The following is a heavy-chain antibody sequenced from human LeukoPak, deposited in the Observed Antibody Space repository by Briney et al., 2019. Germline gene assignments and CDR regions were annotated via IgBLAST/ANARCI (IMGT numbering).Heavy chain of an antibody. J-gene: IGHJ4*02. CDR1: GFTFSSYE. CDR2: ISSSGSTI. Sequence: GGSLRLSCAASGFTFSSYEMNWVRQAPGKGLEWVSYISSSGSTIYYADSVKGRFTISRDNSKNTLYLQMNSLRAEDTAVYYCARGGGYSYGYAPDFDYWGQGTLVTVSS. V-gene: IGHV3-48*03. CDR3: ARGGGYSYGYAPDFDY. D-gene: IGHD5-18*01.